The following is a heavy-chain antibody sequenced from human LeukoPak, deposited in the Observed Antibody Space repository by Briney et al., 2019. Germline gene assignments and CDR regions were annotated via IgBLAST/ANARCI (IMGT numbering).Heavy chain of an antibody. V-gene: IGHV3-30*18. CDR1: GFTFNNYG. D-gene: IGHD4-17*01. Sequence: GGSLRLSCAASGFTFNNYGMHWVRQAPGKGLEWVTVISPDGNIEYYADSVRGRFDISRDNSKNALYLEMNSLRAEDTAVYYCAKEYGFFQGYDYWGQGSLVTVSS. CDR3: AKEYGFFQGYDY. CDR2: ISPDGNIE. J-gene: IGHJ4*02.